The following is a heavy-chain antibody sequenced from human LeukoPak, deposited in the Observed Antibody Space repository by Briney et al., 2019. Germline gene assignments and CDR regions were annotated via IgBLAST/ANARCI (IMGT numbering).Heavy chain of an antibody. CDR3: ASTYYYDSSGGGVDY. Sequence: PSETLSLTCTVSGGSISSYYWSWIRQPPGKGLEWIGYIYYSGRTNYNPSLKSRVTISVDTSKNQFSLKLSSVTAADTAVYYCASTYYYDSSGGGVDYWGQGTLVTVSS. CDR2: IYYSGRT. D-gene: IGHD3-22*01. V-gene: IGHV4-59*08. CDR1: GGSISSYY. J-gene: IGHJ4*02.